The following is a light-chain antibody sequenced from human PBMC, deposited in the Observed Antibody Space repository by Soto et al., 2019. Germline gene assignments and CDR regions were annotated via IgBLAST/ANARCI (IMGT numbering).Light chain of an antibody. Sequence: QSALSQPAYVSGSPGQSITISCTGTSSDVGAQNFVSWFQQHPGEAPKLIIFEVSNRPSGASDRFSGSKSGNTASLAISGLQAEDEDDYFWCAYTTLNTYVFGTGTKLTVL. J-gene: IGLJ1*01. CDR2: EVS. V-gene: IGLV2-14*01. CDR1: SSDVGAQNF. CDR3: CAYTTLNTYV.